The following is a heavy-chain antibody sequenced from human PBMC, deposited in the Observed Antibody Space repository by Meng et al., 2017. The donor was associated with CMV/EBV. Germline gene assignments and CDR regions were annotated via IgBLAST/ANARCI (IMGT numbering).Heavy chain of an antibody. J-gene: IGHJ4*02. CDR3: ARGQQQVVDY. CDR1: GFSFRTYA. D-gene: IGHD6-13*01. CDR2: ISYDGSNI. V-gene: IGHV3-30-3*01. Sequence: GESLKISCAASGFSFRTYAMHWVRQAPGEGLEWAAVISYDGSNIYHADPVKGRFTISRDNSKNTLYLQMNGLRPEDTAIYYCARGQQQVVDYWGQGTLVTVSS.